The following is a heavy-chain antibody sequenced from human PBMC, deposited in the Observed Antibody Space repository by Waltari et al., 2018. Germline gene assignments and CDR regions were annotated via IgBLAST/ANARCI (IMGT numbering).Heavy chain of an antibody. CDR2: IYTSGST. D-gene: IGHD5-12*01. Sequence: QVQLQESGPGLVKPSQTLSLTCTVSGGSISSGSYYWSWIRQPAGKGLEWIGYIYTSGSTNYNPSLKSRVTISVDTSKNQFSLKLSSVTAADTAMYYCARVEMATITADYWGQGTLVTVSS. J-gene: IGHJ4*02. CDR1: GGSISSGSYY. V-gene: IGHV4-61*09. CDR3: ARVEMATITADY.